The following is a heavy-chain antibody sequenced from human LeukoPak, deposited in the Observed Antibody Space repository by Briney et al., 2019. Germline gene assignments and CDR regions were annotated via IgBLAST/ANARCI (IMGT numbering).Heavy chain of an antibody. V-gene: IGHV3-23*01. CDR1: GFTFSSYG. D-gene: IGHD5-18*01. Sequence: GESLRLSCAASGFTFSSYGMSWVRQAPGKGLEWVSSISGSGGTTYYADSVKGRFTISRDNSKNTLYLQMNSLIADDTAVYSCAKDPPTVMANAFHIWGQGTMVTVS. CDR2: ISGSGGTT. J-gene: IGHJ3*02. CDR3: AKDPPTVMANAFHI.